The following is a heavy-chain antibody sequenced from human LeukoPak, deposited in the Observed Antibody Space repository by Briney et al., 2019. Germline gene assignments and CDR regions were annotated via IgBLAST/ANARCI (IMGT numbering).Heavy chain of an antibody. Sequence: SETLSLTCGGYGGSFSHDYWSWIRQAPGTGLGWIGEIYGGGATHYNPSLKSRVAISLDRSRNQFSLRLTSVTAADTAVYYCAGDRWGRTVFDFWGQGILVTVSS. CDR1: GGSFSHDY. D-gene: IGHD4-23*01. V-gene: IGHV4-34*01. CDR3: AGDRWGRTVFDF. J-gene: IGHJ4*02. CDR2: IYGGGAT.